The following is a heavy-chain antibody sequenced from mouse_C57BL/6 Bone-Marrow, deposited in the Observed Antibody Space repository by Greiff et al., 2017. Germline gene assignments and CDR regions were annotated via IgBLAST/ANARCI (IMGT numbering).Heavy chain of an antibody. CDR2: ISSGSSTI. J-gene: IGHJ1*03. CDR1: GFTFSDYG. D-gene: IGHD2-4*01. V-gene: IGHV5-17*01. Sequence: EVKVVESGGGLVKPGGSLKLSCAASGFTFSDYGMHWVRQAPEKGLEWVAYISSGSSTIYYADTVKGRFTISRDNAKNTLFLQMTSLRSEDTAMYYCARIYDYDGSVWYFDVWGTGTTVTVSS. CDR3: ARIYDYDGSVWYFDV.